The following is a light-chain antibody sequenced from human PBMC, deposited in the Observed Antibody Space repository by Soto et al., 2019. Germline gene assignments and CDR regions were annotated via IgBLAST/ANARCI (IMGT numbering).Light chain of an antibody. V-gene: IGKV1-39*01. CDR3: QQSYNSLLLT. J-gene: IGKJ4*01. Sequence: DIQMTQSPSSLSASVGDRVTITCRASQSMSTYLNWYQQKPGEAPKLLIYSASNLQTGVPSRFSGSGSGTDFTLTISSLQPEDFATYYCQQSYNSLLLTFGGGTKVE. CDR2: SAS. CDR1: QSMSTY.